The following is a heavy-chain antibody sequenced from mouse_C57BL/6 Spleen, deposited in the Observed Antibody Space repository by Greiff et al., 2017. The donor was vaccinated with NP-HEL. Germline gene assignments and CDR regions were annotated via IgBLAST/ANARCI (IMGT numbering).Heavy chain of an antibody. CDR3: VRNYGSSFYWYFDV. V-gene: IGHV10-1*01. D-gene: IGHD1-1*01. CDR2: IRSKSNNYAT. CDR1: GFSFNTYA. Sequence: EADGGLVQPKGSLTLSCAASGFSFNTYAMNWVRQAPGKGLEWVARIRSKSNNYATYYADSVKDRFTISRDDSESMLYLQMNNLKTEDTAMYYCVRNYGSSFYWYFDVWGTGTTVTVSS. J-gene: IGHJ1*03.